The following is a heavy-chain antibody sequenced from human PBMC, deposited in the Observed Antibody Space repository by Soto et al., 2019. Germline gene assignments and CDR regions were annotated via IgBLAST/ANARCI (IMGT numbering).Heavy chain of an antibody. D-gene: IGHD4-17*01. V-gene: IGHV3-72*01. CDR2: TRNKANSYTT. CDR1: GFTFSDHY. Sequence: EVQLVESGGGLVQPGGSLRLSCAASGFTFSDHYMDWVRQAPGKGLEWVGRTRNKANSYTTEYAVSVKGRFTISRDDSKNSLYLQMNSLKPEDTAVYYCARPHLYGDYDLQTPHYYLDVWGKGTTVTVSS. J-gene: IGHJ6*03. CDR3: ARPHLYGDYDLQTPHYYLDV.